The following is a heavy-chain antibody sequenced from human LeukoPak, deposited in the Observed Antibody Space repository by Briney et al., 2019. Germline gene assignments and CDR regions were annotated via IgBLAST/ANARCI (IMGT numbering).Heavy chain of an antibody. Sequence: GASVKVSCKASGYTFTSYDINWVRQATGQGLEWMGGMNPNSGNTGYAQKFQGRVIMTMNTSITTAYMDLSSLKSEDTAVYYCARALSWTTESYYYMDVWGKGTTVTVSS. V-gene: IGHV1-8*01. CDR3: ARALSWTTESYYYMDV. CDR1: GYTFTSYD. CDR2: MNPNSGNT. D-gene: IGHD3/OR15-3a*01. J-gene: IGHJ6*03.